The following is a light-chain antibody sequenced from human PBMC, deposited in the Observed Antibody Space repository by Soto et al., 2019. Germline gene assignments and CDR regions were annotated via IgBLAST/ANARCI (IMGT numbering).Light chain of an antibody. CDR3: QVWDRTSDNVV. J-gene: IGLJ2*01. Sequence: SYVLTQPPSVSVAPGQTARITCEGNNIGSKNVHWYQQKPGQAPALVVYDDRGRPSGVPERLSGSNSGNTATLTISRVEAGDEADYYCQVWDRTSDNVVFGGGTKLTVL. CDR2: DDR. CDR1: NIGSKN. V-gene: IGLV3-21*02.